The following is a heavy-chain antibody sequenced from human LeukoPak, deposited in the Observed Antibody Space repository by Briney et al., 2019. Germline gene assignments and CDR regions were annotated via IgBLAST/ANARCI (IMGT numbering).Heavy chain of an antibody. D-gene: IGHD6-6*01. CDR2: IYPGDSDT. Sequence: GESLKISCKGSGYSFTNYWIGWVRQMPGKGLEWMGIIYPGDSDTRYSPSFQGQVTISADKSISTAYLQWSSLKASEPAMYYCARRESSSFFDYWGQGTLVTVSS. CDR3: ARRESSSFFDY. CDR1: GYSFTNYW. V-gene: IGHV5-51*01. J-gene: IGHJ4*02.